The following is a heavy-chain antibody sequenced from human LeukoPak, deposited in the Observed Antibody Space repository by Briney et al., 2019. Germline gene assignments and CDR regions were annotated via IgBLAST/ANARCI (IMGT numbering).Heavy chain of an antibody. CDR1: GGSISSSNYY. J-gene: IGHJ3*02. CDR2: IYYSGST. V-gene: IGHV4-39*07. Sequence: PSETLSLTCTVSGGSISSSNYYWAWIRQPPGKGLEWIGNIYYSGSTYYNPSLKSRVTISVDTSKNQISLKLSSVTAADTAVYYCARGVTGGEGDGFDIWGQGTMVTVSS. D-gene: IGHD3-10*01. CDR3: ARGVTGGEGDGFDI.